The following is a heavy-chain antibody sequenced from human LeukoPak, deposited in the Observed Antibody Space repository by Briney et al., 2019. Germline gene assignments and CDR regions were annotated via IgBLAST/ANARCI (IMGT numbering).Heavy chain of an antibody. CDR3: ARRLKSVTMISLVYDAFDI. CDR2: MNPNSGNT. D-gene: IGHD3-22*01. CDR1: GYTFTSYD. Sequence: AASVKVSCKASGYTFTSYDINWVRQATGQGLEWMGWMNPNSGNTGYAQKFQGRVTMTRNTSISTAYMELSSLRSEDTAVYYCARRLKSVTMISLVYDAFDIWGQGTMVTVSS. V-gene: IGHV1-8*01. J-gene: IGHJ3*02.